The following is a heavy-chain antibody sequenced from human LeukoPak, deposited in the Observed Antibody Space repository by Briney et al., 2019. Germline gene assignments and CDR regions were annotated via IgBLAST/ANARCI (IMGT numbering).Heavy chain of an antibody. D-gene: IGHD3-22*01. V-gene: IGHV3-7*04. CDR3: ARVTASSGFH. J-gene: IGHJ4*02. CDR1: GFTVSGNY. Sequence: PGGSLRLSCAASGFTVSGNYMSWVRQAPGKGLEWVANIKQDGSEKYYVDSVKGRFTISRDNAKNSLYLQMDSLRAEDTAVYYCARVTASSGFHWGQGTLVTVPP. CDR2: IKQDGSEK.